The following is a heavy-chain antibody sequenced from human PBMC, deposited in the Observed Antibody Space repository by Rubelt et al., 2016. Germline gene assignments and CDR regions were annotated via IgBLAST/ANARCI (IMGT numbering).Heavy chain of an antibody. Sequence: QVELQESGPGLVKPSQTLSLTCTVSGGSFSSAGKYWTWIRQHPGKGLERIAYMYYSGDTYYNPSLKSRVTMSLDTSQDQFSLQMNSVTAADTAVYYGARGPTEAGDGMDVWGQGTTVTVSS. J-gene: IGHJ6*02. CDR2: MYYSGDT. D-gene: IGHD1-26*01. V-gene: IGHV4-31*03. CDR3: ARGPTEAGDGMDV. CDR1: GGSFSSAGKY.